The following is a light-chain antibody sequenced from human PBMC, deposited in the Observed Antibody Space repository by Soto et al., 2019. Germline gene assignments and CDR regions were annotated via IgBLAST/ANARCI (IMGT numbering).Light chain of an antibody. Sequence: DIPVTQSPSSLSASVGDRVTITCRASQDIGNDLGWYQQEPGKAPRRLIYSALNVQSGVPSRFSGSRSGTEFTLTISSLQPEDFVTYHCLQHKTFPWTFGQGTKVEMK. J-gene: IGKJ1*01. V-gene: IGKV1-17*01. CDR3: LQHKTFPWT. CDR1: QDIGND. CDR2: SAL.